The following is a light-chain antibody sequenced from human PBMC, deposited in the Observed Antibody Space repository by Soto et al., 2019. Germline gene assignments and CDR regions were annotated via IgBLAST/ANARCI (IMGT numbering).Light chain of an antibody. Sequence: QSVLTQPPSVSGAPGQRVTISCTGSSPNIGAGHDVHWYLQLPGRAPKLLIYGNNNRPSGVPDRFSGSKSGTSASLAITGLQAEDEADYYCQSYDGSLSGWVFGGGTKLTVL. CDR2: GNN. CDR1: SPNIGAGHD. CDR3: QSYDGSLSGWV. J-gene: IGLJ2*01. V-gene: IGLV1-40*01.